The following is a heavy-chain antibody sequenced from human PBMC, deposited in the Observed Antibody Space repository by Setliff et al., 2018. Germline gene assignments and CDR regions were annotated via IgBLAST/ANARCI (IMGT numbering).Heavy chain of an antibody. CDR1: GYTFTTYA. CDR2: INTNTGNP. J-gene: IGHJ6*03. CDR3: ARASRFGTTMWRGDYYMDV. Sequence: GASVKVSCKASGYTFTTYAISWMRQAPGQGLEYMGWINTNTGNPSYAQGFTGRFVFSLDTSVSTAYLQISSLKAEDTAVYYCARASRFGTTMWRGDYYMDVWGKGTTVTVSS. D-gene: IGHD3-10*01. V-gene: IGHV7-4-1*02.